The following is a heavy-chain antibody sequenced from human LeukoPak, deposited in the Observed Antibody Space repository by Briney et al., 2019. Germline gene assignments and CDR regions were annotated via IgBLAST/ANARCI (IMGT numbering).Heavy chain of an antibody. D-gene: IGHD2/OR15-2a*01. V-gene: IGHV4-4*07. CDR1: GGSISNYY. CDR3: ARDFYGDDGHHPFDY. CDR2: IYASGST. Sequence: KPSETLSLTCSVSGGSISNYYWNWLRQPAGKGLEWIGRIYASGSTNYNPSLKSRVTISMDKSKNHFSVNLKSVTAADTAFYYCARDFYGDDGHHPFDYWGQGIQVTVSS. J-gene: IGHJ4*02.